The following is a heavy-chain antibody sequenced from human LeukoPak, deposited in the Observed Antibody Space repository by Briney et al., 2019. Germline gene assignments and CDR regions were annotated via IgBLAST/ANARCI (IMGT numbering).Heavy chain of an antibody. CDR1: GFNFSNYW. CDR2: INIAGSVT. J-gene: IGHJ4*02. V-gene: IGHV3-74*01. D-gene: IGHD2-15*01. CDR3: ARDMVD. Sequence: GGSLRLSCAASGFNFSNYWMHWVRQAPGKGLVWVSRINIAGSVTTHADSVKGRFTISRDNAKSTLYLQMNSLRAEDTAVYYCARDMVDWGQGTLVTDSS.